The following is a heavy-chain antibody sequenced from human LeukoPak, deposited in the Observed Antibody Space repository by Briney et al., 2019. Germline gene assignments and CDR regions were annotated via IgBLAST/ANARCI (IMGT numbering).Heavy chain of an antibody. CDR1: GYTFADYY. D-gene: IGHD5-24*01. V-gene: IGHV1-2*02. Sequence: ASVKVSCKASGYTFADYYMHWVRQAPGQGLEWMGWINPNSGGTNYAQKFQGRVTMTRDTSISTAYMELSRLRSDDTAVYYCARMKADRTIDFDYWGQGTLVTVSS. CDR3: ARMKADRTIDFDY. J-gene: IGHJ4*02. CDR2: INPNSGGT.